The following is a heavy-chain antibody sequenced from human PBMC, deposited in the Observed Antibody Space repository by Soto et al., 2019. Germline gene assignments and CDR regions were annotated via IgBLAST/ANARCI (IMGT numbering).Heavy chain of an antibody. CDR2: ISADNGKT. Sequence: QVPLAQSGGEVKKPGASVQVSCKASGYTFSDYGITWVRLAPGRGHERVGWISADNGKTNYAQKFEGRLTLTRDTSTATAIMELRSLTSDDSAVYYCARYTGWFDHRGQGTPVIVTS. J-gene: IGHJ5*02. CDR1: GYTFSDYG. CDR3: ARYTGWFDH. D-gene: IGHD2-8*02. V-gene: IGHV1-18*04.